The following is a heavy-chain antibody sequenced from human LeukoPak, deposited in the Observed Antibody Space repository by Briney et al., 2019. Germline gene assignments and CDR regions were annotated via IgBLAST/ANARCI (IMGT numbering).Heavy chain of an antibody. CDR2: INHSGST. Sequence: PSETLSLTCAVYGGSFSGYYWSWIRQPPGKGLEWIGKINHSGSTNYNPSLKSRVTISVDTSKNQFSLKLSSVTAADTAVYYCARVRAGSSSPSVRDAFDIWGQGTMVTVSS. D-gene: IGHD6-6*01. V-gene: IGHV4-34*01. J-gene: IGHJ3*02. CDR3: ARVRAGSSSPSVRDAFDI. CDR1: GGSFSGYY.